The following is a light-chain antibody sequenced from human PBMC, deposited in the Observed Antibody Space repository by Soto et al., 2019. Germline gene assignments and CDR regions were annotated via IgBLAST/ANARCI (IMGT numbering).Light chain of an antibody. CDR1: QSVSSN. CDR3: QQRYNWPVT. Sequence: IVFTPSPNTLSSFPCYRFTLSSSATQSVSSNLAWYQQKPGQAPRLLIYATSNRATGIPARFSGSGSGTDFTLTISSLEPEDFSVYYCQQRYNWPVTFGQGTRLEIK. V-gene: IGKV3-11*01. CDR2: ATS. J-gene: IGKJ5*01.